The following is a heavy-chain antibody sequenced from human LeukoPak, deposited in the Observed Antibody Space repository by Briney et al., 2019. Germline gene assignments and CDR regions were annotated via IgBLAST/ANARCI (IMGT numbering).Heavy chain of an antibody. J-gene: IGHJ6*02. CDR2: ISSSRSYT. CDR1: GFTFSDYY. Sequence: GGSLRLSCAADGFTFSDYYMSWIRQAPGKGLECVSHISSSRSYTNYADSVKGRFTISRDNAKNSLYLQMNSLRAEDTAVYYCARDCSSTSCYVFWEPGYGMDVWGQGTTVTVSS. V-gene: IGHV3-11*06. D-gene: IGHD2-2*01. CDR3: ARDCSSTSCYVFWEPGYGMDV.